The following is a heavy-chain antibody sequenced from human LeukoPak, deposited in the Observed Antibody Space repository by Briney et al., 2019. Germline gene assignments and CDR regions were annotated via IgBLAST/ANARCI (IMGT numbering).Heavy chain of an antibody. J-gene: IGHJ4*02. CDR1: GFTAGSTY. V-gene: IGHV3-53*01. Sequence: PGGSLTLSWAASGFTAGSTYISWVRQAPEKGLGSVSIIYSRGSTYYADSVKGRFNISRDDSKNTVYLQMNSLRAEDAAVYYCASGGLGARKYYSDPFDYWGQGTLVTVSS. CDR2: IYSRGST. D-gene: IGHD3-10*01. CDR3: ASGGLGARKYYSDPFDY.